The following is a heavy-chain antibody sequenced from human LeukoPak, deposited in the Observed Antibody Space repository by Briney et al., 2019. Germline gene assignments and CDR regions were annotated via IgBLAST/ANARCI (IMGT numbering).Heavy chain of an antibody. J-gene: IGHJ2*01. D-gene: IGHD1-26*01. V-gene: IGHV6-1*01. CDR3: ARQASWGFGWYFDL. Sequence: SQTLSLTCAISGDSVSRNYAGWNWIRQSPSRDLEWLGRAYYTSKWYNDYAVSVKGRITINPDTSKNQFSLQLSSVTPEDTAVYYCARQASWGFGWYFDLWGRGTLVTVCS. CDR1: GDSVSRNYAG. CDR2: AYYTSKWYN.